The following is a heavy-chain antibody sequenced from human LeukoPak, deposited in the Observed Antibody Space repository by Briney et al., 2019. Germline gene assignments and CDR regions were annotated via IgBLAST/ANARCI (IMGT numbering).Heavy chain of an antibody. Sequence: PSETLSLTCTVSGGSISNYYWSWIRQPPGKGLEWMGYIYSSGSTNYNPSLKSRVTISVDTSKNQFSLKLSSVTAADTAVYYCARSAFGDYSFDYWGQGTLVTVSS. CDR1: GGSISNYY. J-gene: IGHJ4*02. CDR2: IYSSGST. D-gene: IGHD3-16*01. V-gene: IGHV4-59*08. CDR3: ARSAFGDYSFDY.